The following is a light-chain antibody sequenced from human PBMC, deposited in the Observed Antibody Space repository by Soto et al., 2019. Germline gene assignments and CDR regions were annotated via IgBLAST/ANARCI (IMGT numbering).Light chain of an antibody. CDR1: QSVSSY. Sequence: EIVLTQSPATLSLSPGERATLSCRASQSVSSYLAWYQQKPGQAPRLLIYDASNRATVIPARFSGSGSGTDFTLTISSLEPEDFVVYWCPSRSNWSPSYTVGQETKLEIK. CDR3: PSRSNWSPSYT. J-gene: IGKJ2*01. CDR2: DAS. V-gene: IGKV3-11*01.